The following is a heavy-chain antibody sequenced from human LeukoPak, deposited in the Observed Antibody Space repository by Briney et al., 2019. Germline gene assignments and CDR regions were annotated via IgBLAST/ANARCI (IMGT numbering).Heavy chain of an antibody. D-gene: IGHD2-8*02. CDR3: VRNLMQFTGLAY. V-gene: IGHV1-46*01. J-gene: IGHJ4*02. CDR2: NNPSGGST. CDR1: GDTFTTSY. Sequence: ASVKISCKASGDTFTTSYMHWVRQAPGQGLEWMGKNNPSGGSTTYAQQFQGRVSMTRDLSMSTVYMELSSLRSEDTAVYYCVRNLMQFTGLAYWGQGTLVTVSS.